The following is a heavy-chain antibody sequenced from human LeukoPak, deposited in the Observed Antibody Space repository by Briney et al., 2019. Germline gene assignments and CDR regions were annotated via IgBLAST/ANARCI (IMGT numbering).Heavy chain of an antibody. V-gene: IGHV5-10-1*01. CDR3: SIFDF. Sequence: GESLRISCKGSGYDFTTYWINRVRQMPGRGLEWMGRIDPSDSKTNYSPSFQGHVTISADKSISTAYLQWSSLKASDTAMYYCSIFDFWAQGTLVTVSS. CDR2: IDPSDSKT. CDR1: GYDFTTYW. J-gene: IGHJ4*02.